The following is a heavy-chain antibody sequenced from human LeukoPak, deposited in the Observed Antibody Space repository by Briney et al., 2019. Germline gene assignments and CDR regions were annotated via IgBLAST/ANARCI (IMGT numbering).Heavy chain of an antibody. CDR2: ISSNGGST. CDR1: GFTFSSYA. D-gene: IGHD3-9*01. CDR3: ARAGFYYDILTPIDY. Sequence: GGSLRLSCAASGFTFSSYAMHWVRQAPGKGLEYVSAISSNGGSTYYANSVEGRFTISRDNSKNTLYLQMGSLRAEDMAVYYCARAGFYYDILTPIDYWGQGTLVPVSS. J-gene: IGHJ4*02. V-gene: IGHV3-64*01.